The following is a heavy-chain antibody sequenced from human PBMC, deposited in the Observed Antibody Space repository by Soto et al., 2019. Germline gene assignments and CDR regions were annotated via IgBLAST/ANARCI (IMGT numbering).Heavy chain of an antibody. CDR1: GGSVSSSSYY. CDR3: ARGFDILTFGFCLDY. V-gene: IGHV4-39*01. CDR2: MYFSGFYSGST. Sequence: PSETLSLTCTVSGGSVSSSSYYWGWIRQPPGKGLEWIANMYFSGFYSGSTSYNPSLKSRVTISVDTSKNQFSLQVSSVTAADTAVYYCARGFDILTFGFCLDYWCQGTLVTAPQ. J-gene: IGHJ4*02. D-gene: IGHD3-9*01.